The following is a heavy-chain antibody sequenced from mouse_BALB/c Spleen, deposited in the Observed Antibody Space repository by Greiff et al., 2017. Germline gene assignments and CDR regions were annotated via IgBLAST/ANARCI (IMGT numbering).Heavy chain of an antibody. CDR2: IDPANGNT. CDR1: GFNIKDTY. J-gene: IGHJ2*01. CDR3: ARGDYDGGFDY. V-gene: IGHV14-3*02. Sequence: DVQLQESGAELVKPGASVKLSCTASGFNIKDTYMHWVKQRPEQGLAWIGRIDPANGNTKYDPKFQGKATITADTSSNTAYLQLSSLTSEDTAVYYCARGDYDGGFDYWGQGTTLTVSS. D-gene: IGHD2-4*01.